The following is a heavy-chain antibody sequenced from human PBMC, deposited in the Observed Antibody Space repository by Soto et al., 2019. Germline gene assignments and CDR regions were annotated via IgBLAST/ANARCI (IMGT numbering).Heavy chain of an antibody. CDR3: ARRYGSFFDY. D-gene: IGHD5-18*01. Sequence: SETLSLTCTVSGGSSSSYYWSWIRQPPGKGLEWIGYIYYSGSTNYNPSLKSRVTISVDTSKNQFSLKLSSVTAADTAVYYCARRYGSFFDYWGQGTLVTVSS. V-gene: IGHV4-59*08. CDR2: IYYSGST. CDR1: GGSSSSYY. J-gene: IGHJ4*02.